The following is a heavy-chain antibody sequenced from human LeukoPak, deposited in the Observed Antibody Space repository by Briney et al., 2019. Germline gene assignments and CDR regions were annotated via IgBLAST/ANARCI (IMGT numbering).Heavy chain of an antibody. D-gene: IGHD1-26*01. CDR3: ARDQGGSSYRHAFDI. CDR2: IYHTGSN. Sequence: SETLSLTCTVSGGSVSSAEYYWSWIRHPPGKGLEWIGYIYHTGSNNYKYSLKSRVTISLDSSKNRFSLRLTSMTAADTAIYYCARDQGGSSYRHAFDIWGQGTMVTVSS. CDR1: GGSVSSAEYY. J-gene: IGHJ3*02. V-gene: IGHV4-61*08.